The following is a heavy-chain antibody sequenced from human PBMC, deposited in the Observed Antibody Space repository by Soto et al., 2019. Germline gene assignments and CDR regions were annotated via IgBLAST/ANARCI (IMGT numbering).Heavy chain of an antibody. CDR1: GFTFSSYS. CDR2: ISSSSSTI. D-gene: IGHD3-3*01. CDR3: ASIIRFLESGYGMDV. V-gene: IGHV3-48*02. Sequence: GGSLRLSCAASGFTFSSYSMNWVRQAPGKGLEWVSYISSSSSTIYYADSVKGRFTISRDNAKNSLYLQMNSLRDEDTAVYYCASIIRFLESGYGMDVWGQGTTVTVSS. J-gene: IGHJ6*02.